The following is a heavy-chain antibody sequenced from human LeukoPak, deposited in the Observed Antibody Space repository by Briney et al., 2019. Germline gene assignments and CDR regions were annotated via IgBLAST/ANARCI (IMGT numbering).Heavy chain of an antibody. CDR3: ARVAGYCSGGSCRTRFDP. CDR1: GGSFSGYY. J-gene: IGHJ5*02. D-gene: IGHD2-15*01. CDR2: INHSGGT. V-gene: IGHV4-34*01. Sequence: SETLSLTCAVYGGSFSGYYWSWIRQPPGKGLEWIGEINHSGGTNYNPSLESRVTISVDTSKNQFSLKLSSVTAADTAVYYCARVAGYCSGGSCRTRFDPWGQGTLVTVSS.